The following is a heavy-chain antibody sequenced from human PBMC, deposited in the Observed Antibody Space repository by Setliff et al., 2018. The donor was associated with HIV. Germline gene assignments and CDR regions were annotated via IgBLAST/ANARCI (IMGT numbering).Heavy chain of an antibody. J-gene: IGHJ4*02. CDR2: IYYSGST. V-gene: IGHV4-59*11. CDR1: GGSISSHY. D-gene: IGHD5-12*01. Sequence: SETLSLTCTVSGGSISSHYWSWIRQPPGKGLEWIGYIYYSGSTNYNPSLKSRVTISVDTSKNQFSLRLSSVTAADTAVYYCASGRLRNLDYWGQGTLVTVSS. CDR3: ASGRLRNLDY.